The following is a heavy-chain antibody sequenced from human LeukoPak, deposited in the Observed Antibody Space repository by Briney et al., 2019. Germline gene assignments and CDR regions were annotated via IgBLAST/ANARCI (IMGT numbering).Heavy chain of an antibody. CDR1: GFSVSLNY. CDR3: ARAILTGYYHYGMDV. D-gene: IGHD3-9*01. CDR2: IYSGGAT. J-gene: IGHJ6*02. V-gene: IGHV3-66*01. Sequence: PGGSLRLSCVASGFSVSLNYMSWVRQAPGKGLQWVSVIYSGGATYYADSVKGRFTISRDNAKNSLYLQMNSLRVEDTAVYYCARAILTGYYHYGMDVWGQGTTVTVSS.